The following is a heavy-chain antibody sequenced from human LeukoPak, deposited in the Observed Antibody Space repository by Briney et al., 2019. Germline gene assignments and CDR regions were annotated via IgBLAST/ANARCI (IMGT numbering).Heavy chain of an antibody. D-gene: IGHD3-22*01. CDR3: ASVRVLDYYDSSGYFDY. J-gene: IGHJ4*02. V-gene: IGHV4-31*03. CDR1: GGSISSGGYY. CDR2: IYYSGST. Sequence: SETLSLTCTVSGGSISSGGYYWSWIRQHPGKGLEWIGYIYYSGSTYYNPSLKSRVTISVDTSKNQFSLKLSSVTAADTAVYYCASVRVLDYYDSSGYFDYWGQGTLVTVSS.